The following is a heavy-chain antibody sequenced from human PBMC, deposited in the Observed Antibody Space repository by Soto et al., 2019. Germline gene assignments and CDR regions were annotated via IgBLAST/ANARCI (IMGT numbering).Heavy chain of an antibody. V-gene: IGHV2-26*01. CDR1: GVSLSNPRVG. D-gene: IGHD6-19*01. J-gene: IGHJ4*02. Sequence: SGPTLVNPTETLTLTCTVSGVSLSNPRVGVSWIRQPPGKALDWLAHIHSNDEKSYNTSLRSRLSISKDTSKSQVVLTMTDMDPVDTATYYCARTITVAEFDYWGPGTLVTVSS. CDR3: ARTITVAEFDY. CDR2: IHSNDEK.